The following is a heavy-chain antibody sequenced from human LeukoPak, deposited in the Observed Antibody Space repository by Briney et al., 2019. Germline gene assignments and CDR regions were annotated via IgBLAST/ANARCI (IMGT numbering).Heavy chain of an antibody. J-gene: IGHJ3*02. CDR2: IYSGGST. Sequence: GGSLRLSCAASGFTFSDYYMSWVRQAPGKGLEWVSVIYSGGSTYYAGSVKGRFTISRDNSKNTLYLQMNSLRAEDTAVYYCATDSDSGSPHGAFDIWGQGTMVTVSS. CDR1: GFTFSDYY. CDR3: ATDSDSGSPHGAFDI. V-gene: IGHV3-53*01. D-gene: IGHD1-26*01.